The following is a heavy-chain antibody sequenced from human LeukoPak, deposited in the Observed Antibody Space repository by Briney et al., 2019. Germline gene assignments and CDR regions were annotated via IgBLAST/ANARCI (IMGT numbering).Heavy chain of an antibody. CDR2: IYPGDSDT. D-gene: IGHD4-17*01. Sequence: GESLKISCKGSGYSFTSYWIGWVRQMPGKGLEWMGIIYPGDSDTRYSPSFQGQVTISADKSISTAYLQWSSLKASGTAMYYCARGSGDHRPYYYYMDVWGKGTTVTVSS. J-gene: IGHJ6*03. CDR1: GYSFTSYW. V-gene: IGHV5-51*01. CDR3: ARGSGDHRPYYYYMDV.